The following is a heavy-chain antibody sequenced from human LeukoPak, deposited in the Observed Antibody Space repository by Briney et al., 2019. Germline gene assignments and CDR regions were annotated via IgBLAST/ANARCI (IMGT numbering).Heavy chain of an antibody. J-gene: IGHJ4*02. V-gene: IGHV3-23*01. CDR3: AKRGVVIRVILVGFHKEAYYFDC. D-gene: IGHD3-22*01. CDR2: ISDTGGRT. Sequence: PGGSLRLSCAVSGITLSNYGMTWVRQAPGKGLEWGAGISDTGGRTNYADSVKGRFTISRDNPKNTLYLQMNSLRAEDTAVYFCAKRGVVIRVILVGFHKEAYYFDCWGQGALVTVSS. CDR1: GITLSNYG.